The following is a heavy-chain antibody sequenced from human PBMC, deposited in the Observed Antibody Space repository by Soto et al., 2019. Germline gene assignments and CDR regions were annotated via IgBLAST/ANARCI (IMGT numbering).Heavy chain of an antibody. Sequence: ASVKASCKASGYTFTSYDIYWVRQATGQGLEWMGWMNPNSGNTGYAQKFQGRVTMTRNTSISTAYMELSSLRSEDTAVYYCARDSGHCGGDCYNYYYYGMDVWGQGTTVTVSS. V-gene: IGHV1-8*01. CDR1: GYTFTSYD. CDR3: ARDSGHCGGDCYNYYYYGMDV. CDR2: MNPNSGNT. J-gene: IGHJ6*02. D-gene: IGHD2-21*02.